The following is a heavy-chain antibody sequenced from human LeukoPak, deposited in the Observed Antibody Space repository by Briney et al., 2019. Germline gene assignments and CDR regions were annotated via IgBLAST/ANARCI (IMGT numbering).Heavy chain of an antibody. CDR2: IYATGAT. J-gene: IGHJ4*02. D-gene: IGHD2-15*01. Sequence: SKTLSLTCLVSGSSISSTSYYWGWFRQPPGKGLEWIGTIYATGATYYNPSLKSRLTISVDTSKNQLSLKLSSVTAADTAFYYCARAGDGGGGYIGVGYFWGQGALVTVS. CDR1: GSSISSTSYY. V-gene: IGHV4-39*07. CDR3: ARAGDGGGGYIGVGYF.